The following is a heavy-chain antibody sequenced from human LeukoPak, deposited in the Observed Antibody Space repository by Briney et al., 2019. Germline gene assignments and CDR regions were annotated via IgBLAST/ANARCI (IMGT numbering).Heavy chain of an antibody. D-gene: IGHD3-22*01. CDR1: GFTFSSYA. V-gene: IGHV3-23*01. CDR2: ISGSGGST. J-gene: IGHJ4*02. Sequence: PGGSLRLSCAASGFTFSSYAMSWVRQAPGKGLEWVSAISGSGGSTYYADSVKGRFTISRDNSKNTLYLQMNSLRAEDTAVYYCAKDDDSSGYYFDYFDYWGQGTPVTVSS. CDR3: AKDDDSSGYYFDYFDY.